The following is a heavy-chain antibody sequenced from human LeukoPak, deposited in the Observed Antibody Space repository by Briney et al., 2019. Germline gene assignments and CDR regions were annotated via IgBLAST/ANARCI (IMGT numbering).Heavy chain of an antibody. Sequence: PGCSLRLSCAASGFTFRNYAMHCLRQAPGKGLVWVTTISNGGTEKYYPHSVKDRFTISRDNSQNTLYLQMNSLRAEDTAVYYCARSYHYGIGSYYSHFDSWGQGTLVTVSS. CDR3: ARSYHYGIGSYYSHFDS. CDR1: GFTFRNYA. V-gene: IGHV3-30-3*01. CDR2: ISNGGTEK. J-gene: IGHJ4*02. D-gene: IGHD3-10*01.